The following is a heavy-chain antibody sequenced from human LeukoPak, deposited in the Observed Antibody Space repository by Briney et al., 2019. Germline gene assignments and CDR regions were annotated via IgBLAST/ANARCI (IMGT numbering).Heavy chain of an antibody. J-gene: IGHJ4*02. CDR1: GFTLSSRW. Sequence: GGSLRLSCAVSGFTLSSRWMHWVRQAPGKGLEWIARMNDDGSGTSYADSVRGRFAISRDTAKNSVYLQMSSLRVEDTAVYYCATVFDSWGQGTLVTVSS. CDR2: MNDDGSGT. V-gene: IGHV3-74*01. CDR3: ATVFDS.